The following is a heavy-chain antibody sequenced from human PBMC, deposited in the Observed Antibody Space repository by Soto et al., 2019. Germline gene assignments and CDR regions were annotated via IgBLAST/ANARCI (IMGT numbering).Heavy chain of an antibody. CDR2: INHSGST. CDR1: GGSFSGYY. D-gene: IGHD5-12*01. CDR3: ARGGKEWLRRKFAY. V-gene: IGHV4-34*01. Sequence: KPSETLSLTCAVYGGSFSGYYWSWIRQPPGKGLEWIGEINHSGSTNYNPSLKSRVTISVDTSKNQFSLKLSSVTAADTAVYYCARGGKEWLRRKFAYWGQGTLVTVSS. J-gene: IGHJ4*02.